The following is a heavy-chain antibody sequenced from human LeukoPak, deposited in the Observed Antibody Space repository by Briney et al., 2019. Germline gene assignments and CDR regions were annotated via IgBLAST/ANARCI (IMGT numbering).Heavy chain of an antibody. J-gene: IGHJ5*02. CDR1: GYTFTSYY. CDR3: ARGQGVTGFDP. V-gene: IGHV1-46*01. CDR2: INPSGGST. Sequence: ASVKVSCKASGYTFTSYYMHWVRQPPGQGLEWMGIINPSGGSTSYAQKFQGRVTMTRDMSTSTVYMELSSLRSEATAVYYCARGQGVTGFDPWGQGTLVTVSS. D-gene: IGHD5-18*01.